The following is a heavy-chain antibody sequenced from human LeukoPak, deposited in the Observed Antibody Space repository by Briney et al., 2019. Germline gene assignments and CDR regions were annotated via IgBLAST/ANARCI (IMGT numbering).Heavy chain of an antibody. CDR2: IYYSGST. CDR3: ARAPIPYDRSRTDYRFDP. CDR1: GGSVSSYY. Sequence: SETLSLTCSVSGGSVSSYYWSWIRQPPGKGLEWIGYIYYSGSTNYNPSLKSRVTISLDTSKSQFSLKLTSVTAADTAVYYCARAPIPYDRSRTDYRFDPWGQGTLVTVAS. V-gene: IGHV4-59*02. J-gene: IGHJ5*02. D-gene: IGHD3-16*01.